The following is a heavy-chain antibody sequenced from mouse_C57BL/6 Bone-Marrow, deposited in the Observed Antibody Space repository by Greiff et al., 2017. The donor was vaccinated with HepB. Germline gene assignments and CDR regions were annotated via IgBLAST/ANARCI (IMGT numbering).Heavy chain of an antibody. J-gene: IGHJ3*01. Sequence: QVHVKQSGAELARPGASVKLSCKASGYTFTSYGISWVKQRTGQGLEWIGEIYPRSGNTYYNEKFKGKATLTADKSSSTAYMELRSLPSEDSAVYFCAKNYVGWFAYWGQGTLVTVSA. CDR1: GYTFTSYG. V-gene: IGHV1-81*01. CDR2: IYPRSGNT. D-gene: IGHD1-1*01. CDR3: AKNYVGWFAY.